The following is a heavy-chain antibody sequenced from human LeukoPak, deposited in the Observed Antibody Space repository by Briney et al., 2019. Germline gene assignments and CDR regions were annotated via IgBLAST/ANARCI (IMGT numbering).Heavy chain of an antibody. V-gene: IGHV4-59*08. CDR1: GGFISSYY. J-gene: IGHJ4*02. Sequence: PSETLSLTCTVSGGFISSYYWSWIRQPPGKGLEWIGYIYYSGSTNYNPSLKSRVTISVDTSKNQFSLKLSSVTAADTAVYYCAKVGELLGGLDYWGQGTLVTVSS. CDR3: AKVGELLGGLDY. D-gene: IGHD1-26*01. CDR2: IYYSGST.